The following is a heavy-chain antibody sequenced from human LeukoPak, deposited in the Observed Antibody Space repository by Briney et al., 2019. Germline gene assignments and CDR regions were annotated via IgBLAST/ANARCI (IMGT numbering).Heavy chain of an antibody. J-gene: IGHJ4*02. CDR2: INPHSGVT. CDR1: GYTFTGYY. Sequence: ASVKVSCKASGYTFTGYYLHWVRQAPGQGLEWMGWINPHSGVTTFPQKFQGRVTMTMDTSISTTYMELNRLRSDDTAVYYCARDQVAATSAHNCDYWGQGTLVTVSS. D-gene: IGHD1-26*01. V-gene: IGHV1-2*02. CDR3: ARDQVAATSAHNCDY.